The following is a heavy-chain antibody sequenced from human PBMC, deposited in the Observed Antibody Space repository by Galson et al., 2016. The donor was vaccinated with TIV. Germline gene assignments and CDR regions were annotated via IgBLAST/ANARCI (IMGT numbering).Heavy chain of an antibody. CDR1: GYSISSGYY. V-gene: IGHV4-38-2*02. Sequence: ETLSLTCVVSGYSISSGYYWGWIRQSSGKGLEWIGSIYHSGMTNYNPSLKSRATISVDASRNQFSLKMHSVTAADSAVYYCARDPFLYYFDSSGHYYSFDYWGQGTLVAVSS. CDR2: IYHSGMT. J-gene: IGHJ4*02. D-gene: IGHD3-22*01. CDR3: ARDPFLYYFDSSGHYYSFDY.